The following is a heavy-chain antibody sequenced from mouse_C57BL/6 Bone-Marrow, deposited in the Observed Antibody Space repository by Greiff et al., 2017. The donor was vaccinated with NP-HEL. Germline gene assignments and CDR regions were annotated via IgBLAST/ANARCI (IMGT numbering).Heavy chain of an antibody. CDR3: ARITPHYYAMDY. CDR2: ISSGSSTI. J-gene: IGHJ4*01. Sequence: EVHLVESGGGLVKPGGSLKLSCAASGFTFSDYGMHWVRQAPEKGLEWVAYISSGSSTIYYAATVKGRFTISRDNAKNNLFLQMTSLRSEDTAMYYCARITPHYYAMDYWGQGTSVTVSS. V-gene: IGHV5-17*01. CDR1: GFTFSDYG.